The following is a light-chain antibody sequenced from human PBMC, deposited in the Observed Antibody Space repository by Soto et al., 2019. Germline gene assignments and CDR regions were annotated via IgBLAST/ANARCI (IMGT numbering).Light chain of an antibody. J-gene: IGLJ3*02. Sequence: QSVLTQPPSVSAAPRQKVTISCSGSSSNIGNNYVSWYQQLPGTAPKLLIYDNDQRPSGIPDRFSGSKSGTSATLGITGLQTGDEADYYCGTWDSSLSAWVXGGGTKLTVL. V-gene: IGLV1-51*01. CDR2: DND. CDR3: GTWDSSLSAWV. CDR1: SSNIGNNY.